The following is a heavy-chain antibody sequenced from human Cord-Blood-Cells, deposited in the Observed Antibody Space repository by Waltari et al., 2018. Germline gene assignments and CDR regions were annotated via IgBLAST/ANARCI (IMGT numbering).Heavy chain of an antibody. J-gene: IGHJ5*02. D-gene: IGHD5-12*01. CDR3: ARGVATNWFDP. Sequence: QVQLQQWGAGLLKPSETLSLTCAVYGGSFSGYYWSWIRQPPGKGLEWIGEINHSGSTNYNPSLNSRVTISVDTSKNQFSLKLSSVTAADTAVYYCARGVATNWFDPWGQGTLVTVSS. CDR2: INHSGST. CDR1: GGSFSGYY. V-gene: IGHV4-34*01.